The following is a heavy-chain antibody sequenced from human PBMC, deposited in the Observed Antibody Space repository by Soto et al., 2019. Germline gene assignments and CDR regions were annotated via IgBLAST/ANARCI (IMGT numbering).Heavy chain of an antibody. CDR1: GYTFTSYG. J-gene: IGHJ6*02. Sequence: GASVKVSGKASGYTFTSYGISWVRQAPGQGLEWMGWISAYNGNTNYAQKLQGRVTMTTDTSTSTAYMELRSLRSDDTAVYYCARALRFLEATNYYYYYGMDVWGQGTTVTVSS. D-gene: IGHD3-3*01. V-gene: IGHV1-18*04. CDR3: ARALRFLEATNYYYYYGMDV. CDR2: ISAYNGNT.